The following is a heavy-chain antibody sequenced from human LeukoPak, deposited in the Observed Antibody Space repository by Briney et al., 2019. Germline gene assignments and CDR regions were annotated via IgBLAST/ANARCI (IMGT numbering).Heavy chain of an antibody. CDR1: GFTFSSYG. CDR3: ARGTGDYYYYYYMDV. CDR2: ISYDGSNK. J-gene: IGHJ6*03. V-gene: IGHV3-30*03. Sequence: GRSLRLSCAASGFTFSSYGMHWVRQAPGKGLEWVAVISYDGSNKYYADSVKGRFTISRDNSKNTLYLQMNSLRAEDTALYYCARGTGDYYYYYYMDVWGKGTTVTVSS. D-gene: IGHD4-17*01.